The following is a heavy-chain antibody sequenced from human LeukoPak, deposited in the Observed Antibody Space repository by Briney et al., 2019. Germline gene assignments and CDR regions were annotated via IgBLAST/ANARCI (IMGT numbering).Heavy chain of an antibody. CDR3: ARGSSIAALSYYYYMDV. CDR2: ISAYNGNT. Sequence: GESLKISCKSSGYRFTSYGISWVRQAPGQGLEWMGWISAYNGNTNYAQKLQGRVTITTDESTSTAYMELSSLRSEDTAVYYCARGSSIAALSYYYYMDVWGKGTTVTVSS. D-gene: IGHD6-6*01. J-gene: IGHJ6*03. CDR1: GYRFTSYG. V-gene: IGHV1-18*01.